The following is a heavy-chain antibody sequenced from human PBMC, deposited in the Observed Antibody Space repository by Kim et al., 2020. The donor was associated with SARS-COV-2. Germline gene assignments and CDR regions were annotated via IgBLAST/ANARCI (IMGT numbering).Heavy chain of an antibody. J-gene: IGHJ4*02. V-gene: IGHV3-23*01. CDR3: AKAVRAVAGAFDY. Sequence: ADYVEGRFTISRDNAKKTLYLQMNSLRAEDTAVYYCAKAVRAVAGAFDYWGQGTLVTVSS. D-gene: IGHD6-19*01.